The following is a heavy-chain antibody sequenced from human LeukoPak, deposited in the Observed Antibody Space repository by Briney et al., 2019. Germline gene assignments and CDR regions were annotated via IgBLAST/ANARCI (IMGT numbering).Heavy chain of an antibody. V-gene: IGHV4-34*01. CDR2: IKHNGST. CDR3: ARGSQFYYYDSSGYTPPLNY. CDR1: GGAFRGYY. D-gene: IGHD3-22*01. J-gene: IGHJ4*02. Sequence: SETLSLNRAVYGGAFRGYYLGWVRQPPGKGLGGVWGIKHNGSTNYNPSLKGRVTISVDTSKNQFSLKLSSVTAADTAVYYCARGSQFYYYDSSGYTPPLNYWGQGTLVTVSS.